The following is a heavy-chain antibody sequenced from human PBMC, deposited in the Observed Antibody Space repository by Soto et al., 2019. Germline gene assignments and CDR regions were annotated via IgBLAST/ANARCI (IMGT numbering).Heavy chain of an antibody. CDR2: IYYSGST. CDR3: ARRIAAAGPYYFDY. V-gene: IGHV4-39*01. CDR1: GGSISSSSYY. Sequence: QLQLQESGPGLVKPSETLSLTCTVSGGSISSSSYYWGWIRQPPGKGLEWIGSIYYSGSTYYNPSLKSRVTISVDTSKNQFSMKLSSVTAADTAVYYCARRIAAAGPYYFDYWGQGTLVTVSS. J-gene: IGHJ4*02. D-gene: IGHD6-13*01.